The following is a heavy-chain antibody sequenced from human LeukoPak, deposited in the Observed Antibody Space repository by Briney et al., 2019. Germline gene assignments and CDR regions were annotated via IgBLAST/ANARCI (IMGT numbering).Heavy chain of an antibody. D-gene: IGHD3-22*01. CDR1: RSPFTPSY. CDR2: INPNSGGT. V-gene: IGHV1-2*02. CDR3: ASSPKTYYYDSSDY. Sequence: ALVKPSCSPARSPFTPSYMLWVRQAPGHGLEWMGWINPNSGGTNYAQKFQVRVTMTRDTSISTAYMELSRLRSDDTAVYYCASSPKTYYYDSSDYWGQGTLVTVSS. J-gene: IGHJ4*02.